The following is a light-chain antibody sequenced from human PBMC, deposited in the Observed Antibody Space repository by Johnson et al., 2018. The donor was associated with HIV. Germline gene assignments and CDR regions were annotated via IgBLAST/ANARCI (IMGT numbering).Light chain of an antibody. CDR2: END. J-gene: IGLJ1*01. V-gene: IGLV1-51*02. CDR1: SSNIGNNY. Sequence: QSVLTQPPSVSAAPGQKVTISCSGSSSNIGNNYVSWFQQLPGTAPKLLICENDKRPSGIPDRFSGSKSGTSATLGITGLQTGDEAEYYCGTWDSSLSAPFVFGTGTKVTVL. CDR3: GTWDSSLSAPFV.